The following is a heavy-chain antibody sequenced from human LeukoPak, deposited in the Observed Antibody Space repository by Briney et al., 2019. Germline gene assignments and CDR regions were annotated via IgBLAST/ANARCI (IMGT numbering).Heavy chain of an antibody. J-gene: IGHJ4*02. CDR2: IRYDGSNK. Sequence: GGSLRLSCAASGFIFSDYWMSWVRQAPGKGLEWVAFIRYDGSNKYYADSVKGRFTISRDNSKNTLYLQMNSLRAEDTAVYYCANGSPYYFDYWGQGTLVTVSS. V-gene: IGHV3-30*02. CDR3: ANGSPYYFDY. CDR1: GFIFSDYW.